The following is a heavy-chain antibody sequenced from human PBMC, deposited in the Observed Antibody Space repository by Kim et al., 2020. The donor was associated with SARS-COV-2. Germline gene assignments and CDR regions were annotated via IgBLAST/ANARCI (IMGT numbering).Heavy chain of an antibody. CDR1: GGTFSSYA. CDR2: IIPIFGTA. Sequence: SVKVSCKASGGTFSSYAISWVRQAPGQGLEWMGGIIPIFGTANYAQKFQGRVTITADESTSTAYMELGSLRSEDTAVYYCASGARPYSSSWHYWYFDLWGRGTLVTVSS. J-gene: IGHJ2*01. CDR3: ASGARPYSSSWHYWYFDL. V-gene: IGHV1-69*13. D-gene: IGHD6-13*01.